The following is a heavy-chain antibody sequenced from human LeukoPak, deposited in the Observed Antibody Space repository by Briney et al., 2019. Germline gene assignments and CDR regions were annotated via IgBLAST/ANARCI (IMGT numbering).Heavy chain of an antibody. Sequence: GGSLRLSCAASGFTFSNYWMAWVRQAPGKGLEWVANIKRDGSEKNYVDSVKGRFTISRDNAKNSLYLQMNSLRVEDTALYYCARDDGGSLDYWGQGTLVTVSS. CDR1: GFTFSNYW. CDR3: ARDDGGSLDY. V-gene: IGHV3-7*01. J-gene: IGHJ4*02. CDR2: IKRDGSEK. D-gene: IGHD1-26*01.